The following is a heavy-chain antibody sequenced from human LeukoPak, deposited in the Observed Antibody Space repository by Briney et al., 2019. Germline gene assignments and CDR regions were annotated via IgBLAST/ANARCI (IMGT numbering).Heavy chain of an antibody. J-gene: IGHJ4*02. CDR2: ISGSGGST. CDR1: GFTVSSNY. V-gene: IGHV3-23*01. D-gene: IGHD6-6*01. Sequence: PGGSLRLSCAASGFTVSSNYMSWVRQAPGKGLEWVSAISGSGGSTYYADSVKGRFTISRDNSKNTLYLQMNSLRAEDTAVYYCAKCPAFEAEYSSSWFDYWGQGTLVTVSS. CDR3: AKCPAFEAEYSSSWFDY.